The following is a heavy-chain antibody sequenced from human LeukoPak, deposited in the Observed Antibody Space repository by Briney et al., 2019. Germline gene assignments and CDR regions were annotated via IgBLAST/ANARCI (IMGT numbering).Heavy chain of an antibody. V-gene: IGHV4-59*01. D-gene: IGHD3-22*01. Sequence: SETLSLTCTLSGGSISIYYWSCIRQPPGKGVEGLGYIYYSGSTNYNPFLKSRVTIALDTSKNQSSLKLSSVTAADTAVYYCARRKYDSSGYYYYYFDYWGQGTLVTVSS. CDR2: IYYSGST. CDR1: GGSISIYY. CDR3: ARRKYDSSGYYYYYFDY. J-gene: IGHJ4*02.